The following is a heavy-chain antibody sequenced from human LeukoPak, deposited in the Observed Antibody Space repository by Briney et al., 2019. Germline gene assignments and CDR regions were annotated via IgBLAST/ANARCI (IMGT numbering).Heavy chain of an antibody. CDR2: ISHSGST. J-gene: IGHJ2*01. CDR3: ARLRTWGSEWYLDL. CDR1: GGSISSYY. D-gene: IGHD7-27*01. Sequence: PSETLSLTCTVSGGSISSYYWSWIRQPPGKGVEWIGYISHSGSTNYNPSLKSRVIISVDMSKNQFSLKLTSVTAADAAVYYCARLRTWGSEWYLDLWGRGTLVTVSS. V-gene: IGHV4-59*08.